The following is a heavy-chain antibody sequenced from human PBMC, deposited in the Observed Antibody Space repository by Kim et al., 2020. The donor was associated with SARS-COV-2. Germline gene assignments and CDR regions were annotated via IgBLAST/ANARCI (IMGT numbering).Heavy chain of an antibody. CDR1: GYTFTSYD. CDR2: MNPNSGNT. J-gene: IGHJ3*02. CDR3: ARGAVVLMVAGYAFDI. D-gene: IGHD2-8*01. Sequence: ASVKVSCKASGYTFTSYDINWVRQATGQGLEWMGWMNPNSGNTGYAQKFQGRVTMTRNTSISTPYMELSSLRSEDTAVYYCARGAVVLMVAGYAFDIWGQGTMVTVSS. V-gene: IGHV1-8*01.